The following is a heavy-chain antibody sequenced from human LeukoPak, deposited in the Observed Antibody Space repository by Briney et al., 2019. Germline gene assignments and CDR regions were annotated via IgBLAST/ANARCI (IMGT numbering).Heavy chain of an antibody. CDR2: IYYSGST. D-gene: IGHD1-1*01. CDR3: ARGRVRPPYYFDY. Sequence: SETLSLTCTVSGGSISSGGYYWSWIRQHPGKGLEWIGYIYYSGSTYYNPSLKSRVTISVDTPKNQFSLKLSSVTAADTAVYYCARGRVRPPYYFDYWGQGTLVTVSS. V-gene: IGHV4-31*03. CDR1: GGSISSGGYY. J-gene: IGHJ4*02.